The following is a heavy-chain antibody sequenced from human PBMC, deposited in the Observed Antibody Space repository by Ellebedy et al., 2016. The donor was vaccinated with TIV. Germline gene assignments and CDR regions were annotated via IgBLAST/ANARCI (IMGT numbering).Heavy chain of an antibody. J-gene: IGHJ4*02. D-gene: IGHD3-9*01. Sequence: GGSLRLSCAASEFTFSDYYLSRIRQAPGKGLEWISYISSSGSAIFYADSVKGRFTISRDNAKKTLYLQMNSLRAEDTAVYYCAGGDFDRLTLDFEYWGQGTLATVSS. CDR3: AGGDFDRLTLDFEY. CDR1: EFTFSDYY. CDR2: ISSSGSAI. V-gene: IGHV3-11*01.